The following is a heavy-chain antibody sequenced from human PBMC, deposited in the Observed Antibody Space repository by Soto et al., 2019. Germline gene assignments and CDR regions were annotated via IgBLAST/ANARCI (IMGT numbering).Heavy chain of an antibody. V-gene: IGHV4-59*01. CDR1: DDSISHYY. D-gene: IGHD3-10*01. CDR2: IYYIGST. J-gene: IGHJ5*02. Sequence: QVQLQESGPGLVKPSETLSLICTVSDDSISHYYWSWIRQPPGKGLQWIGSIYYIGSTNYNPSLKSRVTISVDTSQNELSLKLTSVTAADTAVYYCARLGVMVRGSSNWFDPWGQGTLVTVSS. CDR3: ARLGVMVRGSSNWFDP.